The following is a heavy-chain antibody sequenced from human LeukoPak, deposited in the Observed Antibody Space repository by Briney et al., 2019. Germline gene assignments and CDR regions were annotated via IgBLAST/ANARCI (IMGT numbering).Heavy chain of an antibody. CDR1: GGSISSSSYY. Sequence: SETLSFTCTVSGGSISSSSYYWGWIRQPPGKGLEWIGSIYYSGSTYYNPSLKSRVTISVDTSKNQFSLKLSSVTAADTAVYYCAKEGGSEQLGPWGQGTLVTVSS. D-gene: IGHD3-16*01. CDR2: IYYSGST. J-gene: IGHJ5*02. V-gene: IGHV4-39*07. CDR3: AKEGGSEQLGP.